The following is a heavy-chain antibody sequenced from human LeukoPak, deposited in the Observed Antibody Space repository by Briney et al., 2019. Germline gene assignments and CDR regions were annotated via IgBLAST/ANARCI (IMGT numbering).Heavy chain of an antibody. J-gene: IGHJ3*02. CDR2: ITYDGSNI. D-gene: IGHD3-9*01. Sequence: PGGSLRLSCAASGFTFSSYVMYWVRQAPGKGLEWVAVITYDGSNIHYADSVKGRCTISRDNSKNTLYLQMNSLSAEDTAVYYCARDRAHYGYFDWPNPPDAFDIWGQGAMVTVSS. V-gene: IGHV3-30*04. CDR1: GFTFSSYV. CDR3: ARDRAHYGYFDWPNPPDAFDI.